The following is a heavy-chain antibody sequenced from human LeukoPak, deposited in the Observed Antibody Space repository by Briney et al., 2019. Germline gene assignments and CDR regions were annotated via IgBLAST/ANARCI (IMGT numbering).Heavy chain of an antibody. CDR2: INTDGSST. D-gene: IGHD3-10*01. Sequence: GGSLRLSCAASGFTFSSYWMHWVRQAPGEGLVWVSRINTDGSSTNYADSVKGRFSIFRDNAKNTVSLQMNSLRAEDTAVYYCSRDRGVTYYYYHMDVWGKGTTVTVSS. J-gene: IGHJ6*03. CDR3: SRDRGVTYYYYHMDV. CDR1: GFTFSSYW. V-gene: IGHV3-74*01.